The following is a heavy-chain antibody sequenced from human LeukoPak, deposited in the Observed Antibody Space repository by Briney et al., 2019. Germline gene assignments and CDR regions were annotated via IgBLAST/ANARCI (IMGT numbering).Heavy chain of an antibody. D-gene: IGHD3-3*01. Sequence: PGGSLRLSCAPSGFTFGDYTMHSFPQPPERGGQCVSLITGDGGTISYAGYVKGRFTIFRENSRNSLYLHMNSLRNEDTALYYCAKGHFGAGDYWGQGTLVTVSS. CDR2: ITGDGGTI. J-gene: IGHJ4*02. CDR3: AKGHFGAGDY. CDR1: GFTFGDYT. V-gene: IGHV3-43*02.